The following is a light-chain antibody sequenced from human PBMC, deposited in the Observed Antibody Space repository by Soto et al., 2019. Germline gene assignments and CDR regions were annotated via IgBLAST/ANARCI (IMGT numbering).Light chain of an antibody. Sequence: DIQMTQSPSILSASVGDRVTITCRASQSISSWLAWYQQKPGKAPNLLIHKASHLESGVPSRFSGSGSGTEFTLTISSLQPGDFATYYCQQYRSYWTFGQGTKVDIK. CDR2: KAS. CDR1: QSISSW. V-gene: IGKV1-5*03. J-gene: IGKJ1*01. CDR3: QQYRSYWT.